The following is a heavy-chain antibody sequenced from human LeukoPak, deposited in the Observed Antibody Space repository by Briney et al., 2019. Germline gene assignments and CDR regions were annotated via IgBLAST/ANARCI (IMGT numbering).Heavy chain of an antibody. CDR1: GFTFSSYG. V-gene: IGHV3-48*01. D-gene: IGHD6-6*01. J-gene: IGHJ5*02. CDR2: ISSSSSTI. Sequence: GGSLRLSCAASGFTFSSYGMHWVRQAPGKGLEWVSYISSSSSTIYYADSVKGRFTISRDNAKNSLYLQMNSLRAEDTAVYYCARDGLIAALDWFDPWGQGTLVTVSS. CDR3: ARDGLIAALDWFDP.